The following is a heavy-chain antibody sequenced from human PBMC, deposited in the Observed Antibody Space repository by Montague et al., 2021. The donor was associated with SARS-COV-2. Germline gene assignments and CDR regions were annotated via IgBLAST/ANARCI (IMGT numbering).Heavy chain of an antibody. V-gene: IGHV3-23*01. D-gene: IGHD3-22*01. J-gene: IGHJ4*02. CDR2: ITGSGGGT. CDR1: GFTFSSYA. Sequence: SLRLSCAASGFTFSSYAMSWVRQAPVKGLEWVSAITGSGGGTYYXGSVKGRFTISKDNSKNMLYLQMNSLRAEDTAVYYCAKDQVNSGYYFEGGGQGTLVPVSS. CDR3: AKDQVNSGYYFEG.